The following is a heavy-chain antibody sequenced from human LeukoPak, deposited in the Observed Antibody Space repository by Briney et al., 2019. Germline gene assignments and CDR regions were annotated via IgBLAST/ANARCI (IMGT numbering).Heavy chain of an antibody. CDR3: AKKTGTNYYYYYGMDV. Sequence: GGSLRLSCAASGFTFSSYAMSWVRQAPGKGLEWVSAITGSGVDTYYADSVKGRFTISRDNSKNTLYLQMNSLRAEDTAVYYCAKKTGTNYYYYYGMDVWGQGTTVTVSS. V-gene: IGHV3-23*01. CDR1: GFTFSSYA. J-gene: IGHJ6*02. D-gene: IGHD1-7*01. CDR2: ITGSGVDT.